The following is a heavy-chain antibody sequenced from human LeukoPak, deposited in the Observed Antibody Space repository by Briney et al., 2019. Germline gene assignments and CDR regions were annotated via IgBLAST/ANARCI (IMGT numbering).Heavy chain of an antibody. CDR3: ARGPRYYDILTGYSNWFDP. V-gene: IGHV4-39*01. CDR1: GGSISSSSYY. Sequence: SETLSLTCTVSGGSISSSSYYWGWIRQPPGKGLEWIGSIYYSGSTYYNPSLRSRVTISVDTSKNQFSLKLSSVTAADTAVYYCARGPRYYDILTGYSNWFDPWGQGTLVTVSS. CDR2: IYYSGST. J-gene: IGHJ5*02. D-gene: IGHD3-9*01.